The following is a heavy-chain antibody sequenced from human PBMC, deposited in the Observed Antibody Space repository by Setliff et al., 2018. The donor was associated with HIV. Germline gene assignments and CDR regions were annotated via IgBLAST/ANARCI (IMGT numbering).Heavy chain of an antibody. V-gene: IGHV4-34*01. D-gene: IGHD3-9*01. J-gene: IGHJ4*02. CDR3: ARGRDWAKTGDF. Sequence: SETLSLTCAVSGVSFSGDYWSWVRQPPGKGLEWIAEVHPSGSINYNSSLKSRVAISVDTSNNQFSLTMTSVTAADTAVYYCARGRDWAKTGDFWGQGALVTAPQ. CDR2: VHPSGSI. CDR1: GVSFSGDY.